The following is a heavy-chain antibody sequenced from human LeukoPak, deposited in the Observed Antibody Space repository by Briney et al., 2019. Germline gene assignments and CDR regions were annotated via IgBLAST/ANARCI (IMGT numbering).Heavy chain of an antibody. V-gene: IGHV3-20*04. J-gene: IGHJ4*02. CDR1: GFTFDDYG. CDR3: ARDIGYYDSSGYHNPIDY. Sequence: GGSLRLSCAASGFTFDDYGMSWVRQALGKGLEWVSGINWNGGSTGYADSVKGRFTISRDNAKNSLYLQMNSLRAEDTALYYCARDIGYYDSSGYHNPIDYWGQGTLVTVSS. CDR2: INWNGGST. D-gene: IGHD3-22*01.